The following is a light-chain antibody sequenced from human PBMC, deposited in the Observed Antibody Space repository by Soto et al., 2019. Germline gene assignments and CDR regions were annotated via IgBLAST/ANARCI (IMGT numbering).Light chain of an antibody. V-gene: IGLV2-23*02. Sequence: QSALTQPASVYGSPGQSITMTCTGTSSDVGSYNLVSWYQQHPGKAPKLMIYEVSKRPSGVSSSISGSKSGDRASLTISGLQAEDEADYYCCSYAGSSNWVLGGGTKLTVL. CDR3: CSYAGSSNWV. CDR2: EVS. CDR1: SSDVGSYNL. J-gene: IGLJ3*02.